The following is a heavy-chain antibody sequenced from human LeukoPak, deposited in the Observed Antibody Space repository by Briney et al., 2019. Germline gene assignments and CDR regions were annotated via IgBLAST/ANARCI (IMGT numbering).Heavy chain of an antibody. D-gene: IGHD2-2*01. CDR1: GGTLSSYA. CDR3: ARVDIVVVPAALPYYYYYMDV. J-gene: IGHJ6*03. CDR2: IIPIFGTA. Sequence: SVKVSCKASGGTLSSYAISWVRQAPGQRLEWMGGIIPIFGTANYAQKYQGRVTITADKSTSTAYMELSSLRSDDTAVYYCARVDIVVVPAALPYYYYYMDVWGKGTTVTVSS. V-gene: IGHV1-69*06.